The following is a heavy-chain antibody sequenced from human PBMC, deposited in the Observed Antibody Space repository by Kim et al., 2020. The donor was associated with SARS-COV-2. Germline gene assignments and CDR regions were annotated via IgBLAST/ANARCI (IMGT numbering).Heavy chain of an antibody. CDR1: GYTFTSYY. J-gene: IGHJ4*02. D-gene: IGHD6-6*01. CDR2: INPSGGST. Sequence: ASVKVSCKASGYTFTSYYMHWVRQAPGQGLEWMGLINPSGGSTSYAQKFQGRVTMTRDTSTSTVYMELSSLRSEDTAVYYCAREGVRTAASRGNDYWGQGTMVTVSS. V-gene: IGHV1-46*01. CDR3: AREGVRTAASRGNDY.